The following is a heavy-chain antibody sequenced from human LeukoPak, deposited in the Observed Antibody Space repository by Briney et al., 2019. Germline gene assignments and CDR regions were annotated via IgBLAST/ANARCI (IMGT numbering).Heavy chain of an antibody. CDR1: EFTFGSYA. V-gene: IGHV3-33*08. D-gene: IGHD2-8*01. CDR2: IWYDGSNK. CDR3: ARERVEDCSNGVCYWLCDD. Sequence: GGSLRLSCAASEFTFGSYAMNWVRQAPGKGLEWVAVIWYDGSNKEYADSVKGRFTISRDNSKNTPYLQMNSLRAEDTAVYYCARERVEDCSNGVCYWLCDDWGQGALVTVSS. J-gene: IGHJ4*02.